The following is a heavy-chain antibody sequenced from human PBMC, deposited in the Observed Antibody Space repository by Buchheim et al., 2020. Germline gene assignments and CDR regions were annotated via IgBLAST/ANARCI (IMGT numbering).Heavy chain of an antibody. CDR2: ISYDGSNK. D-gene: IGHD4-17*01. CDR3: ARDDYGDSHYSSYFDY. J-gene: IGHJ4*02. Sequence: QVQLVESGGGVVQPGRSLRLSCAASGFTFSSYAMHWVRQAPGKGLEWVAVISYDGSNKYYADSVKGRFTISRDNSKNTLSLQMNSLRAEDTAVYYCARDDYGDSHYSSYFDYWGQGTL. CDR1: GFTFSSYA. V-gene: IGHV3-30-3*01.